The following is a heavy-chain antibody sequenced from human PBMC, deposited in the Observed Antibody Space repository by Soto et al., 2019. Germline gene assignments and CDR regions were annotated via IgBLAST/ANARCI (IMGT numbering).Heavy chain of an antibody. CDR1: GFSVSDHY. Sequence: EVQLVESGGDLVQPGGSLRLSCAASGFSVSDHYIDWFRQAPGKGLEWVGRSRDITKGYTTEYAASVRGSFTVSRDDSKNSAYLQMASLKTEDTAVYYCVRVSRVPYGHYFDFWGQGALVIVSP. CDR2: SRDITKGYTT. J-gene: IGHJ4*02. V-gene: IGHV3-72*01. CDR3: VRVSRVPYGHYFDF. D-gene: IGHD2-8*01.